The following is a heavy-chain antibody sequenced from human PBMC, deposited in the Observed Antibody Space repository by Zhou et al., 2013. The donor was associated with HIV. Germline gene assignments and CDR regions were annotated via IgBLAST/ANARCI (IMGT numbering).Heavy chain of an antibody. CDR1: GYTFTRYD. V-gene: IGHV1-18*01. J-gene: IGHJ4*02. CDR2: ISTYSGDT. CDR3: ARVIFDRSDY. D-gene: IGHD3-16*02. Sequence: QVQLVQSGDEVRKPGASVKVSCKTSGYTFTRYDIAWVRQAPGQGLEWMGWISTYSGDTKYAHRFQGRVTMTTDTSTSTAYMELRSLRSDDTALYYCARVIFDRSDYWGQGTLVTVSS.